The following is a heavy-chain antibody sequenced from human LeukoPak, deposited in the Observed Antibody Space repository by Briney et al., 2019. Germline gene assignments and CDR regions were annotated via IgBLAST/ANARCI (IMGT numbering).Heavy chain of an antibody. CDR2: ISSSSSYI. D-gene: IGHD3-22*01. CDR1: GFIFSSYS. V-gene: IGHV3-21*01. Sequence: GGSLRLSCAASGFIFSSYSMNWVRQAPGKGLEWVSSISSSSSYIYYADSVKGRFTISRDNAKNSLYLQMNSLRAEDTAVYYCARATMIVVAIIVEHDAFDIWGQGTMVTVSS. CDR3: ARATMIVVAIIVEHDAFDI. J-gene: IGHJ3*02.